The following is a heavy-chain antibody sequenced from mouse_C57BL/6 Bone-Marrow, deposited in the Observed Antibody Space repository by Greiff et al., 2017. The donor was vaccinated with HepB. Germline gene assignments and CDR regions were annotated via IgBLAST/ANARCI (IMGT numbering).Heavy chain of an antibody. V-gene: IGHV5-17*01. CDR2: ISSGSSTI. Sequence: EVKLLASGGGLVTPGWSLTLSCAASGFTFSDYGMHWVRQAPEKGLEWVAYISSGSSTIYYADTVKGRFTISRDNAKNTLFLQMTSLRSEDTAMYYCARIDYLFAYWGQGTLVTVSA. D-gene: IGHD2-4*01. CDR1: GFTFSDYG. J-gene: IGHJ3*01. CDR3: ARIDYLFAY.